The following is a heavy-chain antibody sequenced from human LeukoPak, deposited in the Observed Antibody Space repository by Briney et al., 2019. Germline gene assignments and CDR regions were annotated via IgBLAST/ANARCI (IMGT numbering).Heavy chain of an antibody. CDR3: ARFCNYYDSSGYYYGFDP. D-gene: IGHD3-22*01. CDR2: IYYSGST. J-gene: IGHJ5*02. V-gene: IGHV4-59*01. Sequence: SETLSLTCTVSGDSISGYYWSWIRQPPGKGLEWIGFIYYSGSTNYNPSLKSRVTISVDTSKNQFSLKLSSVTAADTAVYYCARFCNYYDSSGYYYGFDPWGQGTLVTVSS. CDR1: GDSISGYY.